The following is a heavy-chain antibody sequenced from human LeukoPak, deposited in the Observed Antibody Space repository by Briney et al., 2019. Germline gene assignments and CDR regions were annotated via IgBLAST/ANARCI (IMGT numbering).Heavy chain of an antibody. CDR3: ARHRYCSSTSCYRWGRYYYYMDV. D-gene: IGHD2-2*01. J-gene: IGHJ6*03. CDR2: INHSGST. V-gene: IGHV4-34*01. Sequence: PSETLSLTCAVYGGSFSGYYWSWIRQPPGKGLEWIGEINHSGSTNYNPSLKSRVTISVDTSKNQFSLKLSSVTAADTAVYYCARHRYCSSTSCYRWGRYYYYMDVWGKGTTVTVSS. CDR1: GGSFSGYY.